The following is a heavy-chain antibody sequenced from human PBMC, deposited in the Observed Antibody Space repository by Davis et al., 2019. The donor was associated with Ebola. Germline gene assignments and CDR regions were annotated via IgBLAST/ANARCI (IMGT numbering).Heavy chain of an antibody. J-gene: IGHJ5*01. CDR2: INTNSGNP. Sequence: ASVKVSCKASGYTFTTYVIHWVRQAPGQGLEWMGWINTNSGNPTYAQGLSGRFLFSLDTSASTAYLQIDRLEPGDTAIYFCARGRYLAPVDSWGQGTLVTVSS. V-gene: IGHV7-4-1*01. D-gene: IGHD3-9*01. CDR1: GYTFTTYV. CDR3: ARGRYLAPVDS.